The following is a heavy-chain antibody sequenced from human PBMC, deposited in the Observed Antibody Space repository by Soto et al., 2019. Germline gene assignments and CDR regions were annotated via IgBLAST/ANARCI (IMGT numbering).Heavy chain of an antibody. Sequence: GGSLRLSCAASGFTFSSYSMNWVRQAPGKGLEWVSSISSSSSYIYYADSVKGRFTISRDNAKNSLYLQMNSLRAEDTAVYYCARGIAAERTYYYYGMDVWGQGTTVTVSS. J-gene: IGHJ6*02. V-gene: IGHV3-21*01. D-gene: IGHD6-13*01. CDR3: ARGIAAERTYYYYGMDV. CDR2: ISSSSSYI. CDR1: GFTFSSYS.